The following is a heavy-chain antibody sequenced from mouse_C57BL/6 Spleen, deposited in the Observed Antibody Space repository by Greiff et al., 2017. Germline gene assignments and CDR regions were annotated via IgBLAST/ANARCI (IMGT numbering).Heavy chain of an antibody. CDR1: GYTFTDHT. Sequence: VQLQQSDAELVKPGASVKISCKVSGYTFTDHTIHWMKQRPEQGLEWIGYIYPRDGSTKYNEKFKGKATLTADTSSSTAYMQLNSRTSEDSAVYVYARARYCDNYVTDYWGQGTTLTVSS. J-gene: IGHJ2*01. D-gene: IGHD2-1*01. CDR2: IYPRDGST. CDR3: ARARYCDNYVTDY. V-gene: IGHV1-78*01.